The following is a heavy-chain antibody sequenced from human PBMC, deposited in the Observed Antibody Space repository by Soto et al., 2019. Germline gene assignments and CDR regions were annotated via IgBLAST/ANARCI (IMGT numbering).Heavy chain of an antibody. V-gene: IGHV4-39*01. Sequence: SETLSLTCTVSGGSISSSSYYWGWIRQPPGKGLEWIGSIYYSGSTYYNPSLKSRVTISVDTSKNQFSLKLSSVTAADTAVYYCRCSSSPSLYFDYWGQGTLVTSPQ. CDR2: IYYSGST. CDR3: RCSSSPSLYFDY. CDR1: GGSISSSSYY. J-gene: IGHJ4*02. D-gene: IGHD6-13*01.